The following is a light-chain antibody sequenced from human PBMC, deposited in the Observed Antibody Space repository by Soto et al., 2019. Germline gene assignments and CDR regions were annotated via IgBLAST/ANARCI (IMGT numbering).Light chain of an antibody. Sequence: DIQITQSPSTLAASVGDRVTITCRASQSISTWMAWYQQKPGKAPKLLIYTASSLQSGVPSRFSGSGSGTEFTLTISSLQPDDFATYYCQQYHSWTFGQGTKVDIK. CDR2: TAS. V-gene: IGKV1-5*03. CDR1: QSISTW. CDR3: QQYHSWT. J-gene: IGKJ1*01.